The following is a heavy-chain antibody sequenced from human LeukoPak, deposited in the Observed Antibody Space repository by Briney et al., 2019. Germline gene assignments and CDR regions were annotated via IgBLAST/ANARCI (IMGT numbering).Heavy chain of an antibody. CDR1: GGTFSNYA. Sequence: GASVEVSCKASGGTFSNYAISWVRQAPGQGLEWMGGIIPIFGTTNYAQKFQGRVTIIADKSTSTAYMELSSLRSEDTAVYYCARVESGLTMVRGVMKYYYYMDVWGKGTTVTVSS. V-gene: IGHV1-69*06. J-gene: IGHJ6*03. CDR3: ARVESGLTMVRGVMKYYYYMDV. D-gene: IGHD3-10*01. CDR2: IIPIFGTT.